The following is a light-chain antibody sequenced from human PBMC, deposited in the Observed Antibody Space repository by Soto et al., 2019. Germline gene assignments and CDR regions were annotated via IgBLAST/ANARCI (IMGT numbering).Light chain of an antibody. CDR1: QSVTSN. V-gene: IGKV3-15*01. CDR3: QQYNNWPLT. J-gene: IGKJ4*01. Sequence: EIVMTQSPATLSVSPGERAALSCRASQSVTSNLAWYQQKPGQAPQILIYGASTRATGIPARFSGSGSGTEFTLTISSLQSGDFAVYYCQQYNNWPLTFGGGTKVEIK. CDR2: GAS.